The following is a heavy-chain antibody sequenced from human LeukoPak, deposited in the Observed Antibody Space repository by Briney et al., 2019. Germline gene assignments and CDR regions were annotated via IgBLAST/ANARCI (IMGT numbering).Heavy chain of an antibody. CDR3: ARTLVVANAFDI. CDR1: GGSFSGYY. V-gene: IGHV4-34*01. CDR2: INHSGST. D-gene: IGHD3-22*01. Sequence: SETLSLTCAVYGGSFSGYYWSWIRQPPGKGLEWIGEINHSGSTNYNPSLKSRVTISVDTSKNQSSLKLSSVTAADTAVYYCARTLVVANAFDIWGQGTMVTVSS. J-gene: IGHJ3*02.